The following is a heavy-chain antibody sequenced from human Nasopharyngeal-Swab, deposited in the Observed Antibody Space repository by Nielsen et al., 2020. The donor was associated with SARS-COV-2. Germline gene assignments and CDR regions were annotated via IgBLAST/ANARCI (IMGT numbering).Heavy chain of an antibody. Sequence: AGSLRLSCAASGFTFSSYSMSWVRQAPGKGLEWVANIKQDGSEKYYVDSVKGRITISRDNAKNSLYLQMTSLRAEDTAVYYCARLTGTLGVFDYWGQGTLVTVSS. J-gene: IGHJ4*02. CDR2: IKQDGSEK. CDR1: GFTFSSYS. D-gene: IGHD7-27*01. CDR3: ARLTGTLGVFDY. V-gene: IGHV3-7*01.